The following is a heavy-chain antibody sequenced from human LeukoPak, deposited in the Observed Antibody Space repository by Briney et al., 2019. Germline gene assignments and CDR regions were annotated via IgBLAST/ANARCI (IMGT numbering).Heavy chain of an antibody. D-gene: IGHD1-14*01. CDR1: GGSISSYY. CDR3: ARRTGGIIDY. Sequence: SKTLSLTCTVSGGSISSYYWSWIRQPPGKGLEWIGYIYYSGSTNYNPSLKSRVTISVDTSKNQFSLKLSSVTAADTAVYYCARRTGGIIDYWGQGTLVTVSS. CDR2: IYYSGST. J-gene: IGHJ4*02. V-gene: IGHV4-59*08.